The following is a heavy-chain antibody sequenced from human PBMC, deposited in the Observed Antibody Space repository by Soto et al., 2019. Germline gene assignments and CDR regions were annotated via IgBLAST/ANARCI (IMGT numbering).Heavy chain of an antibody. J-gene: IGHJ4*02. V-gene: IGHV3-15*01. CDR1: GFSFSSAW. D-gene: IGHD4-4*01. CDR3: TTDRSYSPVDY. CDR2: IKSKSDGGTT. Sequence: VGSLRLSCAASGFSFSSAWMSWVRQTPEKGLEWVGRIKSKSDGGTTDYAAPVKGRFTISRDDSENTLYLQMNSLKTEDTAVYYCTTDRSYSPVDYWGQGTLVTVSS.